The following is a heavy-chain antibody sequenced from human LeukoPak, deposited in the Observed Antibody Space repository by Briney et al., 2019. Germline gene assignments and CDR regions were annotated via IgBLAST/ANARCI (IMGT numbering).Heavy chain of an antibody. CDR2: IIPIFGTA. CDR3: AGESFTVTTFFDY. CDR1: GGTFSSYA. J-gene: IGHJ4*02. V-gene: IGHV1-69*01. Sequence: ASVKVSCKASGGTFSSYAISWVRQAPGQGLEWMGGIIPIFGTANYAQKFQGRVTITADESTSTAYMELSSVRSEDTAVYYCAGESFTVTTFFDYWGQGTLVTVSS. D-gene: IGHD4-17*01.